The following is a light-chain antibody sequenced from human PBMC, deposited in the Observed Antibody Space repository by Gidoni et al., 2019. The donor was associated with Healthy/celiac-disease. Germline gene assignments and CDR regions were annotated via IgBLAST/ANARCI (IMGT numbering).Light chain of an antibody. V-gene: IGKV3-11*01. CDR3: QQRSNWPPWT. J-gene: IGKJ1*01. CDR2: DAS. Sequence: EIVLTQSPATLSLSPGERATLYCRASQSVSSYLAWYQQKPGQAPRLLIYDASNRATGIPARFSGSVSGTDFTLTISSLEPEDFAVYYCQQRSNWPPWTFGQGTKVEIK. CDR1: QSVSSY.